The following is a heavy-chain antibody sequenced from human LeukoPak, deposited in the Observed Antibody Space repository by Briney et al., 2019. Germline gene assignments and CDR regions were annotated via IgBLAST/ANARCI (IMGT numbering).Heavy chain of an antibody. D-gene: IGHD1-26*01. Sequence: ASVKVSCKASGGTFSSYAISWVRQAPGQGLEWMGWISAYNGNTNYAQKLQGRVTMTTDTSTSTAYMELRSLRSDDTAVYYCASTTIVGATDAFDIWGQGTMVTVSS. CDR3: ASTTIVGATDAFDI. J-gene: IGHJ3*02. CDR2: ISAYNGNT. V-gene: IGHV1-18*01. CDR1: GGTFSSYA.